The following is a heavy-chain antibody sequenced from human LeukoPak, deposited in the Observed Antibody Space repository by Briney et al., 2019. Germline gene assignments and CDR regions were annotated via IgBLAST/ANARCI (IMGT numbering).Heavy chain of an antibody. CDR3: ARDNSVGDNAWWFDP. Sequence: ASVKVSCKASGYTFMNFEINWVRQATGQGLEWMGWMNPNSGNTGYAQKFQGRVTITRNTSISTAYMELSSLRSEDTAIYYCARDNSVGDNAWWFDPWGQGTLVTVSS. V-gene: IGHV1-8*01. CDR1: GYTFMNFE. D-gene: IGHD1-26*01. CDR2: MNPNSGNT. J-gene: IGHJ5*02.